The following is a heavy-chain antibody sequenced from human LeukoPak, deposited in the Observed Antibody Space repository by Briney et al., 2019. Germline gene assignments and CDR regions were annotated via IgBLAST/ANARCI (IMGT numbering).Heavy chain of an antibody. J-gene: IGHJ4*02. CDR1: GFTFRNYV. V-gene: IGHV3-30-3*01. D-gene: IGHD3-10*01. CDR3: AREGYYGSGSPPSLYFDY. Sequence: GGSLRLSCAASGFTFRNYVIHWVRQAPGKGLEWVAVTSSDLNVKLYADSVKGRFTISRDNSRSTLYLQMNSLRPEVTAIYYCAREGYYGSGSPPSLYFDYWGQGTLVTVSS. CDR2: TSSDLNVK.